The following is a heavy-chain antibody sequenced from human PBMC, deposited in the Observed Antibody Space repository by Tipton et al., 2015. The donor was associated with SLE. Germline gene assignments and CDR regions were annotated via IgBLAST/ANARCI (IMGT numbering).Heavy chain of an antibody. D-gene: IGHD6-13*01. J-gene: IGHJ6*02. CDR1: GFTFSSYG. V-gene: IGHV3-30*02. Sequence: SLRLSCAASGFTFSSYGMHWVRQAPGKGLEWVAFIRYDGSNKYYADSVKGRFTISRDNSKNTLYLQMNSLRAEDTAVYYCAKGEVCSSSWYVPYYYYYGMDVWGQGTTVTVSS. CDR2: IRYDGSNK. CDR3: AKGEVCSSSWYVPYYYYYGMDV.